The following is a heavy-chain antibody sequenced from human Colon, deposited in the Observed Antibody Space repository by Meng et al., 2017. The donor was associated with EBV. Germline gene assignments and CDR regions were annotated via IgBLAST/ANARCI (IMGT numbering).Heavy chain of an antibody. CDR2: IYYSGIN. D-gene: IGHD2/OR15-2a*01. CDR3: ARHFLNWFDP. Sequence: VQLPGAGPGRAKPSEGASTTCPGSCGAIVSSYWSLIRPPPGKRLEWIGYIYYSGINNYNPSLTSRVTISVDTSKNQFSLKLSSVTAADTAVYYCARHFLNWFDPWGQGTLVTVSS. CDR1: CGAIVSSY. J-gene: IGHJ5*02. V-gene: IGHV4-59*08.